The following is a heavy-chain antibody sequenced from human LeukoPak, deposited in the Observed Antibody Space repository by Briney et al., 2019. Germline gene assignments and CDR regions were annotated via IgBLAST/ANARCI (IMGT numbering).Heavy chain of an antibody. CDR1: GASVSSYY. CDR3: ARVRLQPGTRLLIPNYFDY. V-gene: IGHV4-4*07. J-gene: IGHJ4*02. Sequence: PSETLSLTCSVSGASVSSYYWTWIRQPAGKGLEWIGRIYASVNTDYNLSLKSRVTMSVDTSKNQFSLKLSSVTAADTAIYYCARVRLQPGTRLLIPNYFDYWGRGTLVTVSS. D-gene: IGHD3-16*01. CDR2: IYASVNT.